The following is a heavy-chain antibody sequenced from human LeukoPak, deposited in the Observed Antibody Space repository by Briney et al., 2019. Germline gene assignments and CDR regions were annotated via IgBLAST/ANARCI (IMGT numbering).Heavy chain of an antibody. V-gene: IGHV3-30-3*01. CDR1: GFTFTNYA. Sequence: GGSLRLSCAASGFTFTNYAMHWVRQAPGKGPEWVAVISYAGSDKFYADSVKGRFTVSRDNSKNTLYLQMNSLRVEDTAVYYCARDCCGEWYYFDSWGQGTLITVSS. J-gene: IGHJ4*02. D-gene: IGHD3-10*01. CDR2: ISYAGSDK. CDR3: ARDCCGEWYYFDS.